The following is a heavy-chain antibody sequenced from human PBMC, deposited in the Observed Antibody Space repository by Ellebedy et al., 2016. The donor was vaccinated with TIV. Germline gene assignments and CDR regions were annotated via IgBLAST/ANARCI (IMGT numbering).Heavy chain of an antibody. Sequence: GESLKISCAASGFSVTTNYMTWVRQAPGKGLEWVSLIYNGRTSYYTDSIKGRFTISTDNSKNTLYLQINNLTAEDTAFYYCARAEGYKYVFDFWGQGTLVTVSS. CDR1: GFSVTTNY. D-gene: IGHD5-18*01. V-gene: IGHV3-53*01. J-gene: IGHJ4*02. CDR2: IYNGRTS. CDR3: ARAEGYKYVFDF.